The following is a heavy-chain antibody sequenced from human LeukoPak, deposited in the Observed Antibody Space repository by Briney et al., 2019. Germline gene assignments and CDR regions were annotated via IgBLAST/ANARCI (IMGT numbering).Heavy chain of an antibody. J-gene: IGHJ6*03. CDR1: GGTFSSYA. V-gene: IGHV1-69*06. D-gene: IGHD3-10*01. CDR2: IIPIFGTA. CDR3: ARDITMVGDYMDV. Sequence: AVKVSCKASGGTFSSYAISWVRQAPGQGLEWMGGIIPIFGTANYAQKFQGRVTITADKSTSTAYMELSSLRSEDTAVYYCARDITMVGDYMDVWGKGTTVTISS.